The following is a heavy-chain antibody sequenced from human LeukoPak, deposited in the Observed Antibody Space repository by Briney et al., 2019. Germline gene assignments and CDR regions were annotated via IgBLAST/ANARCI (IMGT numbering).Heavy chain of an antibody. Sequence: PSETLSLTCTVSGGSISSYYWSWIRQPPGKELEWIGYIYSTGSTSYNPSLKSRVTISIDTSKNQFSLNLNSVTAADTAVYYCARAPILHYFDCWGQGTLVTVSS. V-gene: IGHV4-59*08. CDR2: IYSTGST. CDR1: GGSISSYY. J-gene: IGHJ4*02. CDR3: ARAPILHYFDC.